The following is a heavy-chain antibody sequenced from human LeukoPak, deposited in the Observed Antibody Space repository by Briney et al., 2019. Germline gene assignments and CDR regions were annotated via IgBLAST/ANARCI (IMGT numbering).Heavy chain of an antibody. D-gene: IGHD3-10*01. Sequence: GGSLRLSCAASGFTFTNAWMTWVRQAPGKGLEWVGRIKSKGDGETTDYAAPVKGRFSMSRDDSTATMYLQMYSLEAEDTAVYYCTTDLGLTMIRGVIVYWGQGALVTVSS. CDR2: IKSKGDGETT. J-gene: IGHJ4*02. CDR1: GFTFTNAW. CDR3: TTDLGLTMIRGVIVY. V-gene: IGHV3-15*01.